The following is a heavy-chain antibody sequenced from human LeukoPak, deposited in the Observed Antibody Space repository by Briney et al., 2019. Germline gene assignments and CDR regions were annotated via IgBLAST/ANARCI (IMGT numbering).Heavy chain of an antibody. CDR2: IYYSGST. V-gene: IGHV4-61*08. Sequence: PSETLSLTCSVSGGSISSGGYSWNWIRQPPGKGLEWIGYIYYSGSTNYNPSLKSRVTISVDTSKNQFSLKLSSVTAADTAVHYCARDGKGSSWYPSYFPHXXXGTLVTVSS. CDR1: GGSISSGGYS. D-gene: IGHD6-13*01. J-gene: IGHJ1*01. CDR3: ARDGKGSSWYPSYFPH.